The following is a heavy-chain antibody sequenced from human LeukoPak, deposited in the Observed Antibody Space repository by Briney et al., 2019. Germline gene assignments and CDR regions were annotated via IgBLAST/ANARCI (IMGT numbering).Heavy chain of an antibody. Sequence: SETLSLTCTVSGYSISSGDYWGWIRQSPGKGLECIGSIHHSGNTYYNPSLRSRVTISVDTSKNQFSLKLSSVTAADTAVYYCASVYNSGWYAADGYYFDYWGQGTLVTVSS. V-gene: IGHV4-38-2*02. CDR3: ASVYNSGWYAADGYYFDY. J-gene: IGHJ4*02. CDR2: IHHSGNT. D-gene: IGHD6-19*01. CDR1: GYSISSGDY.